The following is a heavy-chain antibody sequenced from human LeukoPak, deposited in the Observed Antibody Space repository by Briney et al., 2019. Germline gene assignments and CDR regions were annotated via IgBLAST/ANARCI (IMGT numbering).Heavy chain of an antibody. Sequence: GGSLRLSCAASGFTFRNAWMSWVRQAPGKGLEWVGRIKSKTDGGTTDYAAPVKGGFTISRDDSKSTLYLQMNSLKTEDTAVYYCTTLTVVTTSYWGQGTLVTVSS. J-gene: IGHJ4*02. V-gene: IGHV3-15*01. D-gene: IGHD4-17*01. CDR1: GFTFRNAW. CDR2: IKSKTDGGTT. CDR3: TTLTVVTTSY.